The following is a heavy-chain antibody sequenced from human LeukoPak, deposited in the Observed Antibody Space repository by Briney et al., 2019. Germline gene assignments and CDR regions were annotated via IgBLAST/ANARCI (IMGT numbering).Heavy chain of an antibody. V-gene: IGHV1-69*05. D-gene: IGHD2-2*01. Sequence: SVKVSCKASGGTFSSYAISWVRQAPGQGLEWMGGIIPIFGTANYAQKFQGRVTITTDESTSTAYMELSSLRSEDTAVYYCARHVYCRSTSCSYYYYYMDVWGKGTTVTVSS. CDR3: ARHVYCRSTSCSYYYYYMDV. J-gene: IGHJ6*03. CDR1: GGTFSSYA. CDR2: IIPIFGTA.